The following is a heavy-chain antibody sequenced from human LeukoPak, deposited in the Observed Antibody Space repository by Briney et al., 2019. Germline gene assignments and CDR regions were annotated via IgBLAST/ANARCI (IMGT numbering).Heavy chain of an antibody. J-gene: IGHJ3*02. V-gene: IGHV3-7*03. CDR3: AKGEISSGWYDDAFDI. CDR1: GFTFSNYW. Sequence: TGGSLRLSCAASGFTFSNYWMSWVRQAPGKGLEWVANIKQDGSDKYYVDSVKGRFTISRDNSRNTLYLQMNSLRAEDTAVYYCAKGEISSGWYDDAFDIWGQGTMVTVSS. CDR2: IKQDGSDK. D-gene: IGHD6-19*01.